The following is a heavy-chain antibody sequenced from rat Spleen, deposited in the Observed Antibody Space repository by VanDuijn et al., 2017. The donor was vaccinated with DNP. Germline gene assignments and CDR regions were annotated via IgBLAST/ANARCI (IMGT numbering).Heavy chain of an antibody. D-gene: IGHD1-7*01. CDR2: IIYDGSSI. Sequence: EVQLVESGGGLVQPGNSLKLSCAASGFTFSDYAMAWVRQSPTKGLEWVATIIYDGSSIYYLDAVRRRFTISRDNAKSTLYLQMYSLRSEDTATYYCATSSYYGYDYGFAYWGQGTLVTVSS. CDR1: GFTFSDYA. CDR3: ATSSYYGYDYGFAY. V-gene: IGHV5S10*01. J-gene: IGHJ3*01.